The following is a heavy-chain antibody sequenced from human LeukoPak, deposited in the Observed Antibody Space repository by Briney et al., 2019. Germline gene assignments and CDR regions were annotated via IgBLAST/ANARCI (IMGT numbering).Heavy chain of an antibody. D-gene: IGHD1-26*01. Sequence: GGSLRLSCAASGFTFSDYYMSWVRQTPGKGLEWVSAISRSDGSTYYADSVKGRFTISRDNSKNTLFLQMNSLEVEDTAVYYCAKGRERSDWYSFDYWGQGTLVTVSS. CDR1: GFTFSDYY. J-gene: IGHJ4*02. V-gene: IGHV3-23*01. CDR2: ISRSDGST. CDR3: AKGRERSDWYSFDY.